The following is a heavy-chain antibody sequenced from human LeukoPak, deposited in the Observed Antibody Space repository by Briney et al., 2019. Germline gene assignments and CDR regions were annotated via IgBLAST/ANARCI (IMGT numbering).Heavy chain of an antibody. Sequence: SETLSLTCTVSGGSISNNYWSWFRQPPGKGLEWIGYIYYSGSTNYNPSLKSRVTISVDTSKSQFSLKLSSVTAADTAVYYCAKDSPHDYVWANYKLGWFFDHWGQGTLVTVSS. CDR1: GGSISNNY. V-gene: IGHV4-59*01. CDR2: IYYSGST. J-gene: IGHJ4*02. CDR3: AKDSPHDYVWANYKLGWFFDH. D-gene: IGHD3-16*01.